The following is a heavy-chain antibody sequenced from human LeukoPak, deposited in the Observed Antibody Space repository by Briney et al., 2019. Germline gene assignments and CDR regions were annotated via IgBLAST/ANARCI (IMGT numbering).Heavy chain of an antibody. CDR2: IIPIFGTA. J-gene: IGHJ6*03. V-gene: IGHV1-69*06. D-gene: IGHD6-19*01. Sequence: ASVKVSCKASGGTFSSYAISWVRQAPGQGLEWMGGIIPIFGTANYAQKFQGRVTITADKSTSTAYMELSSLRSEDTAVYYCALDIVAGTEYYYYMDVWGKGTTVTVSS. CDR3: ALDIVAGTEYYYYMDV. CDR1: GGTFSSYA.